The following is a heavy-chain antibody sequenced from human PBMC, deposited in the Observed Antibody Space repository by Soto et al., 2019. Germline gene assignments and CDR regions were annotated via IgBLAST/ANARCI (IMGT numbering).Heavy chain of an antibody. D-gene: IGHD3-10*01. J-gene: IGHJ6*03. V-gene: IGHV3-11*01. CDR2: ISSSGSTI. CDR1: GFTFSDYY. CDR3: ARAASRTMVVYYYYYYMDV. Sequence: QVQLVESGGGLVQPGGSLRLSCAASGFTFSDYYMSWIRQAPGKGLEWVSYISSSGSTIYYADSVKGRFTISRDNAKNSLYLQMNSLRAEDTAVYYCARAASRTMVVYYYYYYMDVWGKGTTVTVSS.